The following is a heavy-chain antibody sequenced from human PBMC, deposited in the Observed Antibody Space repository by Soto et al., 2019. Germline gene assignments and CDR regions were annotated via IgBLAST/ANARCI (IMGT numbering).Heavy chain of an antibody. D-gene: IGHD3-10*01. Sequence: SGTLSLTFIVSGGSISSSSYYWGGIRPPPGKGLEWIGSIYYSGSTYYNPSLKSRVTISVDTSKNQFSLKLSSVTAADTAVYYCARSITMVRGARYYYYGMDVWGQGTTVTVSS. V-gene: IGHV4-39*01. J-gene: IGHJ6*02. CDR1: GGSISSSSYY. CDR2: IYYSGST. CDR3: ARSITMVRGARYYYYGMDV.